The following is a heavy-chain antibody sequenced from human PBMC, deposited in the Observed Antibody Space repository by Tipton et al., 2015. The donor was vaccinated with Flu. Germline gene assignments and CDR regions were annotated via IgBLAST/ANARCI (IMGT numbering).Heavy chain of an antibody. V-gene: IGHV4-34*01. CDR1: GGSFSGYY. CDR2: INHSGST. Sequence: TLSLTCAVYGGSFSGYYWSWIRQPPGKGLEWIGEINHSGSTNYNPSLKSRVTISVDTSKNQFSLKLSSVTAADTAVYYCARGQDVWGSYRSSPTSLGNFDYWGQGTLVTVSS. D-gene: IGHD3-16*02. J-gene: IGHJ4*02. CDR3: ARGQDVWGSYRSSPTSLGNFDY.